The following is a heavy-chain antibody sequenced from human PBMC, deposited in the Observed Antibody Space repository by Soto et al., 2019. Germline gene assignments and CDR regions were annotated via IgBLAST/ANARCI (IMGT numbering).Heavy chain of an antibody. CDR2: ISNSGST. V-gene: IGHV4-30-4*01. CDR3: ARDDYGDAFEI. J-gene: IGHJ3*02. Sequence: SETLSLTCTVSGGSISSGDSYWSWIRQPPGKCLEWIGYISNSGSTYYNPSLKNRVTIXXXMXXXXXPRXLXXVTXAHTAVYYCARDDYGDAFEIWGQGAMVTVSS. CDR1: GGSISSGDSY. D-gene: IGHD4-17*01.